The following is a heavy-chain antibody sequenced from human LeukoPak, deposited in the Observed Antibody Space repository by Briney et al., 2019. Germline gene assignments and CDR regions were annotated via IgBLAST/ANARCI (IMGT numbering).Heavy chain of an antibody. Sequence: ASVKVSCKASGGTFSSYAISWVRQAPGQGLEWMGWISAYNGNTNYAQKLQGRVTMTTDTSTSTAYMELRSLRSDDTAVYYCARDYSFPAMVTFGYWGQGTLVTVSS. V-gene: IGHV1-18*01. D-gene: IGHD5-18*01. CDR2: ISAYNGNT. CDR3: ARDYSFPAMVTFGY. J-gene: IGHJ4*02. CDR1: GGTFSSYA.